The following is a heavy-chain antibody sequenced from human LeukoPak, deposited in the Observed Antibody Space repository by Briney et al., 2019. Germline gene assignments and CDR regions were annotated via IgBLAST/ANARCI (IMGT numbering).Heavy chain of an antibody. V-gene: IGHV3-7*03. Sequence: PGGSLRLSCAASGFTFSSYWMTWVRQAPGKGLEWVANIKQDGSEKYCVDSVKGRFTISRDNARNSLYLQMNNLRAEDTAVYYCARARGAAAALEVDYWGQGTLVTVSS. J-gene: IGHJ4*02. CDR2: IKQDGSEK. CDR3: ARARGAAAALEVDY. D-gene: IGHD6-13*01. CDR1: GFTFSSYW.